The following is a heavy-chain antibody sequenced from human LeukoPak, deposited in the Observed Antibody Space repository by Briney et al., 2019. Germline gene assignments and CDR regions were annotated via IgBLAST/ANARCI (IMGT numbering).Heavy chain of an antibody. CDR1: GASISHYS. CDR2: NYSSGST. J-gene: IGHJ6*03. Sequence: SETLSLTCAVSGASISHYSWRWIRQPPGKGLEWIGDNYSSGSTSYNPSHTSRVTTSKDTSKNQFSLKLSSVTAADTAVYYCARYSYGPHYYYMDVWGKGTTVTVSS. CDR3: ARYSYGPHYYYMDV. V-gene: IGHV4-59*08. D-gene: IGHD5-18*01.